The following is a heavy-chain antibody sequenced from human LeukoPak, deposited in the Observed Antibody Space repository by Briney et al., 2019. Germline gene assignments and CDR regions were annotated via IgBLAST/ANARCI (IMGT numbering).Heavy chain of an antibody. V-gene: IGHV1-18*01. CDR3: ARDSAQYTNAWYGDS. CDR1: GYTFSSYG. J-gene: IGHJ4*02. CDR2: ISVYNGNT. D-gene: IGHD6-19*01. Sequence: ASVKVSCKTSGYTFSSYGISWVRQASGQGLEWMGWISVYNGNTDYAQKLQGRVTMTTDTSTSTAYMELRSLRSDDTAVYYCARDSAQYTNAWYGDSWGQGTLVTVSS.